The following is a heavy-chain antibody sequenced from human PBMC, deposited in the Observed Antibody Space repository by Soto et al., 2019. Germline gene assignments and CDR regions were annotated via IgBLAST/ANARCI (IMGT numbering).Heavy chain of an antibody. D-gene: IGHD6-13*01. V-gene: IGHV3-23*01. J-gene: IGHJ4*02. CDR3: AKVGSSSWYYFDY. Sequence: EVQLLESGGGLVQPGGSLRLSCAASGFTFSSYAMSWVRQAPGKGLEWVSAISGSGGSTYYADSVKGRFTISRDNXKNTLYLQMNSLRAEDTAVYYCAKVGSSSWYYFDYWGQGTLVTVSS. CDR1: GFTFSSYA. CDR2: ISGSGGST.